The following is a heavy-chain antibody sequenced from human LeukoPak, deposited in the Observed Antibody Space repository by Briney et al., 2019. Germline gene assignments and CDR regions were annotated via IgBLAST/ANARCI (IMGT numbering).Heavy chain of an antibody. J-gene: IGHJ4*02. CDR2: INDNGGQR. CDR3: AKTQWKVGATDYFDY. V-gene: IGHV3-23*01. CDR1: GFTFSSYE. D-gene: IGHD1-26*01. Sequence: PGGSLRLSCAASGFTFSSYEMNWVRQAPGKGLEWVSNINDNGGQRHYADSVKGRFTISRDNSKNMMFLQMDSLRAEDTAVYYCAKTQWKVGATDYFDYWGQGILVTVSS.